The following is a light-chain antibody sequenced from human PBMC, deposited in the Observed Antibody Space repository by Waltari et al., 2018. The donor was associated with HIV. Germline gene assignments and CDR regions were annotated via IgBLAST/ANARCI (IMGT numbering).Light chain of an antibody. V-gene: IGLV1-44*01. CDR1: SSNIGSYT. J-gene: IGLJ2*01. CDR2: ANH. CDR3: ATWDASLSGPV. Sequence: QSELTQPPSASGTPGQRVTISCSGSSSNIGSYTVNWYQQPPGTAPKLLIYANHQRPSGVPDRFSGSQSDTSAYLAIGGLQSEDEADYYCATWDASLSGPVFGGGTKLTVL.